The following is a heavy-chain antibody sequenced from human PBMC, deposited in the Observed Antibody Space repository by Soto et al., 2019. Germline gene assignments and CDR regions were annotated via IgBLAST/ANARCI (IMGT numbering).Heavy chain of an antibody. Sequence: GGSLRLSCAASGFTFSSYGMHWVRQAPGKGLEWVAVIWYDGSNKYYADSVKGRFTISRDNSKNTLSLQMNSLRAEDTAVYYCARNSYGFDYWGQEPWSPSPQ. D-gene: IGHD5-18*01. J-gene: IGHJ4*01. CDR2: IWYDGSNK. CDR3: ARNSYGFDY. V-gene: IGHV3-33*01. CDR1: GFTFSSYG.